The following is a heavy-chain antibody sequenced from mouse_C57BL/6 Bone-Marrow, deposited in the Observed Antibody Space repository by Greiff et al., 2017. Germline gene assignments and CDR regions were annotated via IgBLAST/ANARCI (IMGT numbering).Heavy chain of an antibody. CDR2: IDPSDSYT. V-gene: IGHV1-50*01. Sequence: QVQLQQPGAELVKPGASVKLSCKASGYTFTSYWMQWVKQRPGQGLEWIGEIDPSDSYTNYNQKFKGKATLTVDPSSSTAYMQLSSLTSEDSAVYYCARDFSYYGSSYGFAYWGQGTLVTVSA. J-gene: IGHJ3*01. D-gene: IGHD1-1*01. CDR3: ARDFSYYGSSYGFAY. CDR1: GYTFTSYW.